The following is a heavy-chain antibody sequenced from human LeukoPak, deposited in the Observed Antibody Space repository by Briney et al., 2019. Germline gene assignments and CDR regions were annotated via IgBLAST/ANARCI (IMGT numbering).Heavy chain of an antibody. V-gene: IGHV3-7*03. D-gene: IGHD3-16*01. J-gene: IGHJ4*02. Sequence: GGSLRLSCAASGLTSSNYWMDWVRQAPGKGLEWVANIKQDGSEKNYVDSVKGRFIISRDNAKNSLYLQMNTLRADDTAVYYCARDGFGTGSNWGQGTLVTVSS. CDR1: GLTSSNYW. CDR2: IKQDGSEK. CDR3: ARDGFGTGSN.